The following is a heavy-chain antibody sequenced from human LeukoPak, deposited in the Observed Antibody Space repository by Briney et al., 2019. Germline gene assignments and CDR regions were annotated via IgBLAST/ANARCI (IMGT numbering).Heavy chain of an antibody. CDR1: GYSITNGYY. D-gene: IGHD6-19*01. CDR2: IYHDGRI. V-gene: IGHV4-38-2*02. Sequence: SETLSLTCTVSGYSITNGYYWGWIRQPPGKGLEWIGSIYHDGRIDYNPSLKSRVTISRDTSNDQFSLKLSSVTAADTAVYYCARHLRAVAGTLNPRGGWFDPWGQGTLVTVSS. CDR3: ARHLRAVAGTLNPRGGWFDP. J-gene: IGHJ5*02.